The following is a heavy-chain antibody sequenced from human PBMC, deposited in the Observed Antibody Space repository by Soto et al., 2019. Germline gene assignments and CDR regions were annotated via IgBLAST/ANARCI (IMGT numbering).Heavy chain of an antibody. CDR1: GFTFSSYA. J-gene: IGHJ4*02. Sequence: GGSLRLSCVASGFTFSSYAMSWVRQAPGKGLEWVSVISGSGGSTSYADSVKGRFTISRDNSKHTLYLQMNSLRAEDTAVYYCAKGVHSSSRLGLDYWGQGILVTVSS. CDR3: AKGVHSSSRLGLDY. V-gene: IGHV3-23*01. D-gene: IGHD6-13*01. CDR2: ISGSGGST.